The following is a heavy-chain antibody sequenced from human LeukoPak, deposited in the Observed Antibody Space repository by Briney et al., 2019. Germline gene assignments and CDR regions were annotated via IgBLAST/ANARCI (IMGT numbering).Heavy chain of an antibody. CDR3: ARGSVTMIVVVTPLGY. D-gene: IGHD3-22*01. Sequence: ASVKVSCKASGYTFTSYYMHWVRQAPGQGLEWMGIINPSGGSTSYAQKFQGRVTMTRDTSISTAYMELSRLRSDDTAVYYCARGSVTMIVVVTPLGYWGQGTLVTVSS. CDR1: GYTFTSYY. CDR2: INPSGGST. J-gene: IGHJ4*02. V-gene: IGHV1-46*01.